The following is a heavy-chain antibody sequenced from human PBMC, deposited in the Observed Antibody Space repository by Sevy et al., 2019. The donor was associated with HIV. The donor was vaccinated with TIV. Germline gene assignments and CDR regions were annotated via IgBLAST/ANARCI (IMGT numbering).Heavy chain of an antibody. J-gene: IGHJ4*02. Sequence: GGSLRLSCAASGFTFSTYGMHWVRQAPGKGLEWVALIWFDGSNTYYADSVKGRFTISRDIAKNTLHFQMNSLGAEDTAVYYCARDLEFYDYGDYGPAFMPDYWGQGTLVTVSS. CDR2: IWFDGSNT. V-gene: IGHV3-33*01. CDR1: GFTFSTYG. D-gene: IGHD4-17*01. CDR3: ARDLEFYDYGDYGPAFMPDY.